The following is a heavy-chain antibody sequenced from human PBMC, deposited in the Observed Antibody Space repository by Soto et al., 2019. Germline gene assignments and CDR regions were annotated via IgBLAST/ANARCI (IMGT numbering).Heavy chain of an antibody. J-gene: IGHJ6*03. CDR1: GFTFSSYS. Sequence: GGSLRLSCAASGFTFSSYSMNWVRQAPGKGLEWVSSISSSSSYIYYADSVKGRFTISRDNAKNSLYLQMNSLRAEDTAVYYCARTPVVVVPAAIGSYYYMDVWGKGTTVTVSS. CDR3: ARTPVVVVPAAIGSYYYMDV. D-gene: IGHD2-2*01. CDR2: ISSSSSYI. V-gene: IGHV3-21*01.